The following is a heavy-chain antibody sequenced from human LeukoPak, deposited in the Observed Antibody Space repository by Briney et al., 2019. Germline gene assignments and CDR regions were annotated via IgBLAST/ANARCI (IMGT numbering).Heavy chain of an antibody. V-gene: IGHV3-33*01. CDR3: ARVSEDYSSGWYEEYFQY. CDR2: IWYDGSKK. J-gene: IGHJ1*01. D-gene: IGHD6-19*01. CDR1: GFTFSSYG. Sequence: GGSLRLSCAASGFTFSSYGIHWVRQAPGKGLEWVAVIWYDGSKKNYADSVKGRFTISRDNSKNTLNLQMTSLRAEDTAVYYCARVSEDYSSGWYEEYFQYWGQGTLVIVSS.